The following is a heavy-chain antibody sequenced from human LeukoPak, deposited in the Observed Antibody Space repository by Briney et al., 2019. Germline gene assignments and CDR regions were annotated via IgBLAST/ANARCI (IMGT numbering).Heavy chain of an antibody. CDR2: IYSGGST. V-gene: IGHV3-53*01. CDR3: ARGKTTIFTNAGDYGMDV. J-gene: IGHJ6*02. D-gene: IGHD3-3*01. Sequence: PGGSLRLSCAASGFTVSSNYMSWVRQAPGKGLEWVSVIYSGGSTYYADSVKGRFTISRDNSKNTLYLQMNSLRAEDTAVYYCARGKTTIFTNAGDYGMDVWGQGTTVTVSS. CDR1: GFTVSSNY.